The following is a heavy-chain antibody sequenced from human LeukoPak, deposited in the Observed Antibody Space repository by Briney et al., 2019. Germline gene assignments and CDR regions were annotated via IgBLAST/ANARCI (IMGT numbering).Heavy chain of an antibody. CDR2: ISATGAT. D-gene: IGHD3-16*02. CDR3: ARDGGVIVPGDY. CDR1: GFIFSNYA. V-gene: IGHV3-23*01. J-gene: IGHJ4*02. Sequence: PGGSLRLSCAASGFIFSNYALSWVRQAPGKGLEWVSAISATGATWYPDSVKGRFTISRDKSKNTVYLQMNSLRAEDTAVYYCARDGGVIVPGDYWGQGTLVTVSS.